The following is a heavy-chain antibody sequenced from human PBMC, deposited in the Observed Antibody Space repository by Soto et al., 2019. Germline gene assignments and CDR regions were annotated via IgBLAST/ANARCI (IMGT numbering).Heavy chain of an antibody. CDR3: ARGYDILTGYYRRFDP. D-gene: IGHD3-9*01. CDR1: GYTFTGYY. J-gene: IGHJ5*02. V-gene: IGHV1-2*04. CDR2: INPNSGGT. Sequence: GASVKVSCKASGYTFTGYYMHWVRQAPGQGLEWMGWINPNSGGTNYAQKFQGWVTMTRDTSISTAYMELSRLRSDDTAVYYCARGYDILTGYYRRFDPWGRGTLVTVSS.